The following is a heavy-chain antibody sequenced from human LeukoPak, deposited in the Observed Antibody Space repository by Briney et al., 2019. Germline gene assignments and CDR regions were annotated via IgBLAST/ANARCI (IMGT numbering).Heavy chain of an antibody. CDR3: ARGGMVRRVMGAFDI. J-gene: IGHJ3*02. D-gene: IGHD3-10*01. CDR2: ISGSGGTA. Sequence: PGGSLRLSCAASGFTFSINAMSWVRQAPGKGLEWVSAISGSGGTAYYADSVKGRFTISRDNAKNSLYLQMNSLRAEDTAVYYCARGGMVRRVMGAFDIWGQGTLVTVSS. CDR1: GFTFSINA. V-gene: IGHV3-23*01.